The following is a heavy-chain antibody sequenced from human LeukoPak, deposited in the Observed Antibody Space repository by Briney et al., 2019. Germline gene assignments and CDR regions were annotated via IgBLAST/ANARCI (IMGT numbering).Heavy chain of an antibody. CDR2: IRYDGSNK. Sequence: TGGSLRLSCAASGFTFTSYGMHWVRQAPGKGLEWVAFIRYDGSNKYYADSVKGRFTISRDNSKNTLYLQMNSLRDEDTAVYYCAKDRYDYGGSAEYFQHWGQGTLVTASS. J-gene: IGHJ1*01. CDR1: GFTFTSYG. CDR3: AKDRYDYGGSAEYFQH. V-gene: IGHV3-30*02. D-gene: IGHD4-23*01.